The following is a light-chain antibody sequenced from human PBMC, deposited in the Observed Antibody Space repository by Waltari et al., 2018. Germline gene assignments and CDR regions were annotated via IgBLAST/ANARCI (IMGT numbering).Light chain of an antibody. CDR1: SSDIGDYDY. J-gene: IGLJ1*01. CDR3: CSYAGTNNFYV. Sequence: QSALTQPPSASGSPGESVTISCTGTSSDIGDYDYVSCYQQHPGKAPKLIIYEVIKRPSGVPDRFSGSKSGNTASLTVSGLQAEDEADYYCCSYAGTNNFYVFGTGTKVTVL. CDR2: EVI. V-gene: IGLV2-8*01.